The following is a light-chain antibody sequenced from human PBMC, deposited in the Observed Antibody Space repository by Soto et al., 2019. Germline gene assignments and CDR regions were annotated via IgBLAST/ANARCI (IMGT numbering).Light chain of an antibody. V-gene: IGKV3-20*01. CDR3: QQYGNSPQIT. CDR2: GAS. Sequence: VVLTQSPGTLSLSPGERATLSCRASQIVSASHLAWYQQKPGQAPRLLMSGASSRSTGIPDRFSGNGSGTDFTLTISRLEPEDFAVYYCQQYGNSPQITFGQGTRLEI. J-gene: IGKJ5*01. CDR1: QIVSASH.